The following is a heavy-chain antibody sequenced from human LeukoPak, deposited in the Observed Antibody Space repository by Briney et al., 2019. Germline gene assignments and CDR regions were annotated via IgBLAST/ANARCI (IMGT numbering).Heavy chain of an antibody. V-gene: IGHV3-21*01. CDR3: ARDSSALN. D-gene: IGHD6-25*01. CDR2: ISSSSSYI. J-gene: IGHJ4*02. Sequence: PGGSLRLSCAASGFTFSSYAMSWVRQAPGKGLEWVSSISSSSSYIYYAGSVKGRFTISRDNAKNSLYLQMNSLRAEDTAVYYCARDSSALNWGQGTLVTVSS. CDR1: GFTFSSYA.